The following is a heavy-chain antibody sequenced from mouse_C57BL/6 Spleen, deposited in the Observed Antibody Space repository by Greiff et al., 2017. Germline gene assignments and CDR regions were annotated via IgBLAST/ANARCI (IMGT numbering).Heavy chain of an antibody. CDR1: GYTFTSYD. Sequence: QVQLKESGPELVKPGASVKLSCKASGYTFTSYDIHWVKQRPGQGLEWIGWIYPRDGSTNYNEKFKGKATLTVDTSSSTAYMELHSLTSEDSAVYCCARSRKLRRRFDDGGQGTTLTVSS. D-gene: IGHD4-1*01. V-gene: IGHV1-85*01. CDR2: IYPRDGST. J-gene: IGHJ2*01. CDR3: ARSRKLRRRFDD.